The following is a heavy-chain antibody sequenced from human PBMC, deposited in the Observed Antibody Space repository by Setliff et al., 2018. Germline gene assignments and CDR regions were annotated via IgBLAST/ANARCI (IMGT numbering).Heavy chain of an antibody. D-gene: IGHD2-2*02. CDR3: ARVPAYGGLYYYYLDV. V-gene: IGHV4-61*02. Sequence: SETLSLTCSVSGGSISSGSDYWSWIRQPAGKGLEWIGRIYTSGSTNYNPSLKSRVTISVDTSKNQFSLKMSSVTAADTAVYYCARVPAYGGLYYYYLDVWGKGTTVTVSS. J-gene: IGHJ6*03. CDR1: GGSISSGSDY. CDR2: IYTSGST.